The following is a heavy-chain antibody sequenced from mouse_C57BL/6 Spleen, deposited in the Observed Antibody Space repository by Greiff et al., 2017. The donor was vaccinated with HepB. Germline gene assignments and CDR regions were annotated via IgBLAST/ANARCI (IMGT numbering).Heavy chain of an antibody. D-gene: IGHD2-5*01. V-gene: IGHV1-39*01. CDR2: INPNYGTT. J-gene: IGHJ1*03. CDR1: GYSFTDYN. CDR3: ARQAYYSNYGYFDV. Sequence: VQLKQSGPELVKPGASVKISCKASGYSFTDYNMNWVKQSNGKSLEWIGVINPNYGTTSYNQKFKGKATLTVDQSSSTAYMQLNSLTSEDSAVYYCARQAYYSNYGYFDVWGTGTTVTVSS.